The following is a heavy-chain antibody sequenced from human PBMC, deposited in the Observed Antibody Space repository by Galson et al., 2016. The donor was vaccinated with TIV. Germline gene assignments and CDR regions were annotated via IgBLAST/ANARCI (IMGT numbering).Heavy chain of an antibody. J-gene: IGHJ6*02. V-gene: IGHV1-3*01. D-gene: IGHD3-16*01. Sequence: SVKVSCKASGYTITSYAMHWVRQAPRQRFEWMGWINAGTGDTKFSQKFQGRVTLTRDTSASTVYMGLSSLTSEDQAVYYCARDFGGSFSPFYGMDVWGQGTTFTVSS. CDR1: GYTITSYA. CDR2: INAGTGDT. CDR3: ARDFGGSFSPFYGMDV.